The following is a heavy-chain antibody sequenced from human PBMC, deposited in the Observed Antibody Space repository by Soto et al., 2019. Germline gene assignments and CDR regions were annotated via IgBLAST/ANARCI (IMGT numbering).Heavy chain of an antibody. J-gene: IGHJ6*02. CDR3: ARLYCGGDCFPKYYYYGMDV. CDR2: IIPIFGTA. D-gene: IGHD2-21*02. V-gene: IGHV1-69*06. CDR1: GGTFSSYA. Sequence: ESSVKVSCKASGGTFSSYAISWVRQAPGQGLEWMGGIIPIFGTANYAQKFQGRVTITADKSTSTAYMELSSLRSEDTAVCYCARLYCGGDCFPKYYYYGMDVWGQGTTVTVSS.